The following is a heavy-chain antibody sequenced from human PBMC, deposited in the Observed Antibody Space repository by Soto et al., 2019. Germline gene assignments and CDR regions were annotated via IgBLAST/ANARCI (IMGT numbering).Heavy chain of an antibody. D-gene: IGHD6-13*01. CDR1: GFTFGDYA. J-gene: IGHJ5*02. Sequence: PGGSLRLSCTASGFTFGDYAMSWFRQAPGKGLEWVGFIRSKAYGGTTEYAASVKGRFTISRDDSKSIAYLQMNSLKTEDTAVYYCTPSPGIAAADNWFDPWGQGTLVTVSS. CDR2: IRSKAYGGTT. CDR3: TPSPGIAAADNWFDP. V-gene: IGHV3-49*03.